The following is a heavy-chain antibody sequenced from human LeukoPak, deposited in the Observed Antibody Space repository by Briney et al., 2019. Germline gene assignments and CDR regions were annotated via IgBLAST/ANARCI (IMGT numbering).Heavy chain of an antibody. CDR2: ISGSGGST. J-gene: IGHJ4*02. CDR1: GFTFSFSNYA. CDR3: AKDSSGWSKDY. Sequence: GGSLRLSCAASGFTFSFSNYAMTWVRQPPGKGLEWVSAISGSGGSTYYADSVKGRFTISRDNSKNTLYLQLNSLRVEDTAVYYCAKDSSGWSKDYWGQGTLVTVSS. V-gene: IGHV3-23*01. D-gene: IGHD6-19*01.